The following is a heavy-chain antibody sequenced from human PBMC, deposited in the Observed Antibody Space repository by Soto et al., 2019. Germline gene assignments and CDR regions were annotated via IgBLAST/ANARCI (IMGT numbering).Heavy chain of an antibody. CDR1: GFTFSSYA. J-gene: IGHJ4*02. V-gene: IGHV3-23*01. CDR2: ISGSGGST. CDR3: AKDLITMVRGVGYYFDY. D-gene: IGHD3-10*01. Sequence: GGSLRLSCAASGFTFSSYAMSWVRQAPGKGLEWVSAISGSGGSTYYADSVKGRFTISRDNSKNTLYLQMNSLRAEDTAVYYCAKDLITMVRGVGYYFDYWGQGTLVTVSS.